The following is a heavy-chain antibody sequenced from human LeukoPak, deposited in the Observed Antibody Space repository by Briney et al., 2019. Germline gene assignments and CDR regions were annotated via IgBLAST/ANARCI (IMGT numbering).Heavy chain of an antibody. CDR2: IYTSGST. V-gene: IGHV4-4*07. CDR1: GDSISNYY. CDR3: AREGGDDSSGYYSEANAFDI. J-gene: IGHJ3*02. D-gene: IGHD3-22*01. Sequence: SETLSLTCTVSGDSISNYYWSWIRQPAGKGLEWIGRIYTSGSTNYNPSLKSRVTMSVDTSKNQFSLKLSSVTAADTAVYYCAREGGDDSSGYYSEANAFDIWGQGTMVTVSS.